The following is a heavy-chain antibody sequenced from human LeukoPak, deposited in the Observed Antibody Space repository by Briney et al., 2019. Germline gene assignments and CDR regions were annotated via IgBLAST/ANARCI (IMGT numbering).Heavy chain of an antibody. CDR3: ARGSGWYWGLVSHYYYYGMDV. J-gene: IGHJ6*02. D-gene: IGHD6-19*01. CDR1: GDIVSSNSAA. V-gene: IGHV6-1*01. CDR2: TYYRTKSYN. Sequence: SQTLSLTCALSGDIVSSNSAAWHWIRQSLSRGLEWLGRTYYRTKSYNDYAVSVKSRITINPDTSKNQFSLQLNSVTPEDTAVYYCARGSGWYWGLVSHYYYYGMDVWGQGTTVTVSS.